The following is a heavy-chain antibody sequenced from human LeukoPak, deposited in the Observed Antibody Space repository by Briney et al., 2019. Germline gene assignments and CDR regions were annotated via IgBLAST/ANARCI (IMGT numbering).Heavy chain of an antibody. V-gene: IGHV3-15*01. CDR2: IKSKTDGGTT. CDR1: GFTFSNAW. CDR3: TTGYSPSVVVVAATAAFDI. Sequence: GGSLRLSFAASGFTFSNAWMSWVRQAPGKGLEWVGRIKSKTDGGTTDYAAPVKGRFTISRDDSKNTLYLQMNSLKTEDTAVYYCTTGYSPSVVVVAATAAFDIWGQGTMVTVSS. J-gene: IGHJ3*02. D-gene: IGHD2-15*01.